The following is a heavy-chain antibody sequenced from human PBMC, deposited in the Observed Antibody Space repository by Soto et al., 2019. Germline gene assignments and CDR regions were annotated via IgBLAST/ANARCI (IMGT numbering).Heavy chain of an antibody. CDR3: ARDEVPGYYYYGMDV. CDR1: GYTFTDYY. Sequence: ASVKVSCKASGYTFTDYYMHWVRQAPGQGLEWMGWINPNSGGTNYAQKFQGWVNMTRDTSISTAYMELSRLRSDDTAVYYCARDEVPGYYYYGMDVWGQGTTVTVSS. V-gene: IGHV1-2*04. CDR2: INPNSGGT. J-gene: IGHJ6*02.